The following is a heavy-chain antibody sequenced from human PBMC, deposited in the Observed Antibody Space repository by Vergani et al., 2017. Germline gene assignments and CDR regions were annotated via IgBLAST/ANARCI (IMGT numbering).Heavy chain of an antibody. CDR1: GFTFSSTA. Sequence: EVQLLESGGGLVQPGVSLRLSCAASGFTFSSTAMSWVRQAPGKGLEWVSAISGSGGSTYYADSVKGRFTISRDNSKNTLYLQMNSLRAEDTAVYYCAKNVVRITIFGVERPAGGLDYWGQGTLVTVSS. D-gene: IGHD3-3*01. CDR2: ISGSGGST. CDR3: AKNVVRITIFGVERPAGGLDY. V-gene: IGHV3-23*01. J-gene: IGHJ4*02.